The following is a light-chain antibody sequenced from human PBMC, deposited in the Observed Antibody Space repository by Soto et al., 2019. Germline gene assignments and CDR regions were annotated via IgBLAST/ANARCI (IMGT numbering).Light chain of an antibody. Sequence: EIVMTQSTATLSVSPGERATLSCRASQSVSSNLAWYQQKPGQAPRLLIYGASTRATGIPARFSGSGSGTEFTRNIRSLQSEDFAVYYCQQYNNWPTWTFGQGTKVEIK. V-gene: IGKV3-15*01. CDR2: GAS. J-gene: IGKJ1*01. CDR3: QQYNNWPTWT. CDR1: QSVSSN.